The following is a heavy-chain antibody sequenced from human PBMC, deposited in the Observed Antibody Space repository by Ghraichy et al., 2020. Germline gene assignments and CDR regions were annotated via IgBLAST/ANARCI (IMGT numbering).Heavy chain of an antibody. CDR2: IYASGAT. D-gene: IGHD4-17*01. CDR3: ARLRHGDNYYYGLDV. V-gene: IGHV4-4*07. Sequence: SETPSLTCTVSGGSINNYYWSWIRKAAGKGLEWIGRIYASGATNYNPSLESRLTMSVDTSKNQFSLKLRSVTAADTAVYYCARLRHGDNYYYGLDVWGLGTTVTVSS. CDR1: GGSINNYY. J-gene: IGHJ6*02.